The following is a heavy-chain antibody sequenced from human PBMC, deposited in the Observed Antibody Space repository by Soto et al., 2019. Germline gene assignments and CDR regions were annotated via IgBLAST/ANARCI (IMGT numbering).Heavy chain of an antibody. CDR1: GFTFSSYS. Sequence: EVQLVESGGGLVQPGGSLRLSCAASGFTFSSYSMNWVRQAPGKGLEWVSYISSSSSTIYYADSVKGRFTVSRDNAKNSLYLQMNGMRSEDRAVYYCARVSSRYDFWSGYRDGPNWFDYWGQGTLVTVSS. J-gene: IGHJ4*02. CDR3: ARVSSRYDFWSGYRDGPNWFDY. D-gene: IGHD3-3*01. CDR2: ISSSSSTI. V-gene: IGHV3-48*01.